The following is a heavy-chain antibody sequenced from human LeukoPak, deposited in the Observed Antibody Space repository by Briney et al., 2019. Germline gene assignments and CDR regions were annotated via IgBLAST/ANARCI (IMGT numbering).Heavy chain of an antibody. CDR2: MYPWGSA. CDR3: VRQGGGDNCR. V-gene: IGHV3-66*02. J-gene: IGHJ4*01. D-gene: IGHD4-23*01. CDR1: GFTLNTND. Sequence: QPGGSLRLSCAASGFTLNTNDMNWVRQAPGKGLEWVSIMYPWGSAFYTDSVKGRFTVTRDESKNMMFLQKNTLRPDDTAMYYCVRQGGGDNCRWGQGALVTVSS.